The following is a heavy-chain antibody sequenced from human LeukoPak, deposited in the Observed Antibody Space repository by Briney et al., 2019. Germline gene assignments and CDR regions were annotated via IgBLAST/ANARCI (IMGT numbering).Heavy chain of an antibody. D-gene: IGHD2-15*01. V-gene: IGHV4-4*07. J-gene: IGHJ5*02. Sequence: SETLSLTCTVSGGSINTYFCSWISQPAGKGLEWIGRIDASGSINYNPSLKSRVTMSVDRSKNQFSLKLSSVTAADTAVYYCAKVGSLSRGRNWVDPWGQGTLVTVSS. CDR2: IDASGSI. CDR3: AKVGSLSRGRNWVDP. CDR1: GGSINTYF.